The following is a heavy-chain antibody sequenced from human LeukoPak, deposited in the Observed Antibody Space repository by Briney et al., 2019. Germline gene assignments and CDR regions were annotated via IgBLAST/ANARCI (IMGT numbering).Heavy chain of an antibody. J-gene: IGHJ4*02. CDR2: INHSGST. D-gene: IGHD3-22*01. CDR3: ARGRGIGVTMIVVVPRYYFDY. CDR1: GGSFSGYY. V-gene: IGHV4-34*01. Sequence: SETLSLTCAVYGGSFSGYYWSWIRQPPGKGLEWIGEINHSGSTNYNPSLKSRVTISVDTSKNQFSLKLSSVTAADTAVYYCARGRGIGVTMIVVVPRYYFDYWGQGTLVTVSS.